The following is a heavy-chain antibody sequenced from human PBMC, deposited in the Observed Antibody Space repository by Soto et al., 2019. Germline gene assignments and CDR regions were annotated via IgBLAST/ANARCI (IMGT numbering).Heavy chain of an antibody. Sequence: EVQLLESGGGLVQPGGSLRLSCSASGFPFSNYAMSWVRQAPGKGLEWVSAISRSGGSPYYADSVRGRFTVSRDNSKHTLYLQMNSLRAEDTAVYYCARRLDYDILTGTIDYWGQGTLVTVPS. J-gene: IGHJ4*02. D-gene: IGHD3-9*01. V-gene: IGHV3-23*01. CDR2: ISRSGGSP. CDR1: GFPFSNYA. CDR3: ARRLDYDILTGTIDY.